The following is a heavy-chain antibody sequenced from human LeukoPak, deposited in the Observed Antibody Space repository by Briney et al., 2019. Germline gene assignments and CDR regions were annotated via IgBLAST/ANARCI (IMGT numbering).Heavy chain of an antibody. CDR1: GFSFSNYR. CDR2: ISGSGGST. Sequence: GGSLRLSCATSGFSFSNYRMHWVRQGPGKGLEWVSAISGSGGSTYYADSVKGRFTISRDNSKNTLYLQMNSLRAEDTAVYYCAKDGLDSSSWKVHFDYWGQGTLVTVSS. J-gene: IGHJ4*02. V-gene: IGHV3-23*01. CDR3: AKDGLDSSSWKVHFDY. D-gene: IGHD6-13*01.